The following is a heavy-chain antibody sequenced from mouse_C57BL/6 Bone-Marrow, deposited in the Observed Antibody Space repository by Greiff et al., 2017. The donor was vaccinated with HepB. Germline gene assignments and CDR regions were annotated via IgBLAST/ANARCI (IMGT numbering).Heavy chain of an antibody. D-gene: IGHD1-1*01. CDR2: ISSGGSYT. V-gene: IGHV5-6*02. Sequence: DVMLVESGGDLVKPGGSLKLSCAASGFTFSSYGMSWVRQTPDKRLEWVATISSGGSYTYYPDSVKGRFTISRDNAKNTLYLQMSSLKSEDTAMYYCEFITTVVAKAYWGQGTLVTVSA. J-gene: IGHJ3*01. CDR1: GFTFSSYG. CDR3: EFITTVVAKAY.